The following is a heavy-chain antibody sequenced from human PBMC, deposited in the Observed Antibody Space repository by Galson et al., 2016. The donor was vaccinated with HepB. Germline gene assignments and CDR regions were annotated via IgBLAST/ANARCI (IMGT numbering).Heavy chain of an antibody. CDR1: GFTFSTYA. Sequence: SLRLSCAASGFTFSTYAMSRVRQAPGKGLEWVSGISGSSEAIYYADSVKGRFTISRDNAKNSLYLQMTSLRPEDTAVYYCAREGGGYTSFWPEYYYGMDVWGQGTPVTVSS. CDR3: AREGGGYTSFWPEYYYGMDV. D-gene: IGHD6-13*01. V-gene: IGHV3-23*01. CDR2: ISGSSEAI. J-gene: IGHJ6*02.